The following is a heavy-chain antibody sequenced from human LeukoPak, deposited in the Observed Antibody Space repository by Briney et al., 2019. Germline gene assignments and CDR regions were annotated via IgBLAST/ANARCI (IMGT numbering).Heavy chain of an antibody. CDR2: IYSSGST. Sequence: SETLSLTCTVSGGSISGYYWTWIRQPPGKGLEWIGCIYSSGSTSYKPSLKSRITISVDTSKNQLSLNLSSVTAADTAVYYCVRGKAAAGAIWFDPWGQGTLVTVSA. V-gene: IGHV4-59*01. CDR3: VRGKAAAGAIWFDP. CDR1: GGSISGYY. D-gene: IGHD6-13*01. J-gene: IGHJ5*02.